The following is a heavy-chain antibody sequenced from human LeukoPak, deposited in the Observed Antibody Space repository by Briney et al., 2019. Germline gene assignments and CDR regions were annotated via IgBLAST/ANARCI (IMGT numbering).Heavy chain of an antibody. CDR3: ASVRYCSSTSCYRYYYYYMDV. V-gene: IGHV4-59*12. CDR2: IYYSGST. J-gene: IGHJ6*03. Sequence: SETLSLTCTVSGGSISSYYWSWIRQPPGKGLEWIGYIYYSGSTNYNPPLKSRVTISVDTSKNQFSLKLSSVTAADTAVYYCASVRYCSSTSCYRYYYYYMDVWGKGTTVTVSS. D-gene: IGHD2-2*02. CDR1: GGSISSYY.